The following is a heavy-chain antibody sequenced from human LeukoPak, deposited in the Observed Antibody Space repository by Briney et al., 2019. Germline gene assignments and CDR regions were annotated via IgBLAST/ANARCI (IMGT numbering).Heavy chain of an antibody. D-gene: IGHD6-13*01. CDR2: INPSGGST. CDR1: GYTFTSYY. J-gene: IGHJ6*03. CDR3: ARAGSWYRYPPYYYYYMDV. V-gene: IGHV1-46*01. Sequence: ASVKVSCKASGYTFTSYYMHWVRQAPGQGLEWMGIINPSGGSTSYAQKFQGRVTMTRDMSTSTVYMELSSLRSEDTAVYYCARAGSWYRYPPYYYYYMDVWGKGTTVTISS.